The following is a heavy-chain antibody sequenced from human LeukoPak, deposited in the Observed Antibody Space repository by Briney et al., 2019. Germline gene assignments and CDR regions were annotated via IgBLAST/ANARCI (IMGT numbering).Heavy chain of an antibody. V-gene: IGHV1-18*04. CDR1: GYTFTSYG. Sequence: ASVKVSCKASGYTFTSYGISWVRQAPGQGLEWMGWISAYNGNTNYAQKLQGRVTLTPDTSTSTAYMELRSLRSDDTAVYYCARVKITFGGVIDLFDYWGQGTLVTVSS. CDR3: ARVKITFGGVIDLFDY. CDR2: ISAYNGNT. J-gene: IGHJ4*02. D-gene: IGHD3-16*02.